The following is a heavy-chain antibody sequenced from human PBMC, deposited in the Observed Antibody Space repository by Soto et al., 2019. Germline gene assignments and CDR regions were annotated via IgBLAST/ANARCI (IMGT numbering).Heavy chain of an antibody. J-gene: IGHJ5*02. CDR2: ISYDGSNK. CDR3: AKGGVTTLDWFDP. Sequence: GGSLRLSCAASGFTFSSYGMHWVRQAPGKGLEWVAVISYDGSNKYYADSVKGRFTISRDNSKNTLYLQMNSLRAEDTAVYYCAKGGVTTLDWFDPWGQGTLVTVSS. D-gene: IGHD4-4*01. V-gene: IGHV3-30*18. CDR1: GFTFSSYG.